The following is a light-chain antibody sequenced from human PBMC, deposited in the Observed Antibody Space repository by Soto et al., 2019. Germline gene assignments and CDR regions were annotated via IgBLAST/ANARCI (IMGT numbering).Light chain of an antibody. Sequence: EIVRTQYPASLSVSTGESVTLSCRASQSVASNLAWYQQKPGQAPRLLIYGTSTRATGVPARFSGSGSGTDFTLTISSLQAADFAVYHCQHYNNWPITFGQGTRLEI. CDR2: GTS. J-gene: IGKJ5*01. CDR1: QSVASN. CDR3: QHYNNWPIT. V-gene: IGKV3-15*01.